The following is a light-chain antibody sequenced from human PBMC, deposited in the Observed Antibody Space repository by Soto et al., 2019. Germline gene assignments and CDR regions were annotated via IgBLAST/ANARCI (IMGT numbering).Light chain of an antibody. J-gene: IGLJ2*01. Sequence: QPVLTQPASVSGSPGQSITISCTGTSSDVGGYNYVSWYQQHPDKAPKLMIYDVNTRPSGVSNRFSGSKSGNTASLTISGLQAEDEADYYCSSYTSSISFGGGTKLTVL. CDR2: DVN. V-gene: IGLV2-14*01. CDR1: SSDVGGYNY. CDR3: SSYTSSIS.